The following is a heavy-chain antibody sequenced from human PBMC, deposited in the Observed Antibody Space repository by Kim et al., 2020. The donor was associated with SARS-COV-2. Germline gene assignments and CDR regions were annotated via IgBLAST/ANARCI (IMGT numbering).Heavy chain of an antibody. CDR1: GYTFTSYY. D-gene: IGHD2-2*01. CDR2: INPSGGST. J-gene: IGHJ3*02. CDR3: ARGTHPLIVVVPAATAALDAFDI. V-gene: IGHV1-46*01. Sequence: ASVKVSCKASGYTFTSYYMHWVRQAPGQGLEWMGIINPSGGSTSYAQKFQGRVTMTRDTSTSTVYMELSSLRSEDTAVYYCARGTHPLIVVVPAATAALDAFDIWGQGTMVTVSS.